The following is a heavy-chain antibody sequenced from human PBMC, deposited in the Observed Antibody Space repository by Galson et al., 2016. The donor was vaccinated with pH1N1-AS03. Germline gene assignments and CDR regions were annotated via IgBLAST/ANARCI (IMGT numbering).Heavy chain of an antibody. CDR3: AREALPDYYHSSGPIDY. D-gene: IGHD3-22*01. J-gene: IGHJ4*02. Sequence: SLRLSCAASGFTLSGYGMHWVRQAPGKGLEWVAVIWYDGSNKYYVDSVKGRFTISRDNSKNTLYLQMNSLRAEDTAVYYCAREALPDYYHSSGPIDYWGQGTLVTVSS. CDR1: GFTLSGYG. CDR2: IWYDGSNK. V-gene: IGHV3-33*01.